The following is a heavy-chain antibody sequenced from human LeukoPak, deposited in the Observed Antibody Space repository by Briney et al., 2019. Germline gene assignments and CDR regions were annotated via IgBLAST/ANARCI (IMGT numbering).Heavy chain of an antibody. V-gene: IGHV1-2*02. Sequence: GASVKVSCKESGYTFIGYYIHWLRQAPGQGLEWMGWINPSKGGTNYAQRFQGMGAMTRDTSISTDYMEMSRLTCDDTAVYYSASGPTLGTTHPYFDYWGQGTLVTVSS. CDR1: GYTFIGYY. CDR2: INPSKGGT. CDR3: ASGPTLGTTHPYFDY. J-gene: IGHJ4*02. D-gene: IGHD1-1*01.